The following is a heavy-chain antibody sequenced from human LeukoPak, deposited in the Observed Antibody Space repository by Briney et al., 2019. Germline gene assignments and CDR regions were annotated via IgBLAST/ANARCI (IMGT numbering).Heavy chain of an antibody. V-gene: IGHV4-38-2*02. CDR2: IYHSGRT. CDR1: GYSISSGYY. J-gene: IGHJ5*02. CDR3: ARDSGTTGEVKFDP. Sequence: PSETLSLTCTVSGYSISSGYYWGWIRQPPGKGLEWIGIIYHSGRTDYNPSLKSRVTISEDTSKNQFSLKLSSVTAADTAVYYCARDSGTTGEVKFDPWGQGTLVTVSS. D-gene: IGHD3-10*01.